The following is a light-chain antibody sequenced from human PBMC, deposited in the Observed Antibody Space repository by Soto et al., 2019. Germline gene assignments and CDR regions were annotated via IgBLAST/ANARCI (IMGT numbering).Light chain of an antibody. CDR3: QQSYSSWAT. CDR1: QGNNTF. Sequence: IQLTQSPSSLSASVGDRVSISCRASQGNNTFVAWYQQKSGKAPKLLIYGASTLQSGVPSRFSGSGSGTEFTLTISSLQPEDSASYCCQQSYSSWATFGGGTKVEIQ. CDR2: GAS. V-gene: IGKV1-9*01. J-gene: IGKJ4*01.